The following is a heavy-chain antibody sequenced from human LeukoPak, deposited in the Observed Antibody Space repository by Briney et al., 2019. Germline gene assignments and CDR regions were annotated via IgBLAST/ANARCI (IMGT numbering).Heavy chain of an antibody. CDR3: MGTAMVDY. CDR2: IRSKANSYAT. J-gene: IGHJ4*02. D-gene: IGHD5-18*01. V-gene: IGHV3-73*01. CDR1: GFTFSSYS. Sequence: GGSLRLSCAASGFTFSSYSMNWVRQASGKGLEWVGRIRSKANSYATAYAASVKGRFTISRDDSKNTAYLQMNSLKTEDTAVYYCMGTAMVDYWGQGTLVTVSS.